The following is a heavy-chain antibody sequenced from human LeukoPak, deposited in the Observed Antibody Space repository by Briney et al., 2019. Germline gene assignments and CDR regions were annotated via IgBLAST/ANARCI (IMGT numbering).Heavy chain of an antibody. D-gene: IGHD2-2*01. CDR1: GGTFISYA. CDR3: ARDRSSRYFFDY. CDR2: IIPIFGTA. Sequence: SVKVSCKASGGTFISYAISWVRQAPGQGLEWMGGIIPIFGTANYAQKFQGRVTITADESTSTAYMELSSLRSEDTAVYYCARDRSSRYFFDYWGQGTLVSVSS. V-gene: IGHV1-69*13. J-gene: IGHJ4*02.